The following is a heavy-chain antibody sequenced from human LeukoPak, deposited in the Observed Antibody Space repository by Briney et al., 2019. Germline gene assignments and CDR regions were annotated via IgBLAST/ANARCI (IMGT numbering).Heavy chain of an antibody. CDR1: GGSFSGYY. D-gene: IGHD6-19*01. V-gene: IGHV4-34*01. CDR2: INHSGST. Sequence: SETLSLTCAVYGGSFSGYYWSWIRQPPGKGLEWIGEINHSGSTNYNPSLKSRVTISVDTSKNQFSLKLSSVTAADTAVYYCARGVLGYSSGWPYYYYYYGMDVWGKGTTVTVSS. J-gene: IGHJ6*04. CDR3: ARGVLGYSSGWPYYYYYYGMDV.